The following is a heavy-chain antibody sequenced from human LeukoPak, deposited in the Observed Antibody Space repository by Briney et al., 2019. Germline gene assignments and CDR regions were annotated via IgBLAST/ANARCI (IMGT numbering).Heavy chain of an antibody. CDR2: INHSGST. J-gene: IGHJ5*02. CDR1: GGSFSGYY. D-gene: IGHD5-24*01. CDR3: ACEWRDGYNFP. V-gene: IGHV4-34*01. Sequence: SETLSLTCAVYGGSFSGYYWSWIRQPPGKGLEWIGEINHSGSTNYNPSLKSRVTISVDTSKNQFSLKLSSVTAADTAVYYCACEWRDGYNFPWGQGTLVTVSS.